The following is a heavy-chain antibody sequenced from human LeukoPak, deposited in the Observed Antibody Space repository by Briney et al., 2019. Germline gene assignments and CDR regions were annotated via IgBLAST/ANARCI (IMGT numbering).Heavy chain of an antibody. CDR2: IYSGGST. V-gene: IGHV3-53*01. CDR1: GFTFSSYG. CDR3: ARGGRPGAFDI. Sequence: GGSLRLSCAASGFTFSSYGMSWVRQAPGKGLEWVSVIYSGGSTYYADSVKGRFTISRDNSKNTLYLQMNSLRAEDTAVYYCARGGRPGAFDIWGQGTMVTVSS. J-gene: IGHJ3*02.